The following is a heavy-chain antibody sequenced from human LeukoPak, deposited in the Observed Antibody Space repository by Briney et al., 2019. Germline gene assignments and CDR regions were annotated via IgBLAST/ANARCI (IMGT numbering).Heavy chain of an antibody. CDR2: ISSSSSTI. D-gene: IGHD5-24*01. J-gene: IGHJ6*02. CDR3: ARAWEDGYSRYYYYGMDV. Sequence: RGSLRLSCAASGFTFSSYSMNWVRQAPGKGLEWVSYISSSSSTIYYADSVKGRFTISRDNSKNTLYLQMNSLRAEDTAVYYCARAWEDGYSRYYYYGMDVWGQGTTVTVSS. V-gene: IGHV3-48*01. CDR1: GFTFSSYS.